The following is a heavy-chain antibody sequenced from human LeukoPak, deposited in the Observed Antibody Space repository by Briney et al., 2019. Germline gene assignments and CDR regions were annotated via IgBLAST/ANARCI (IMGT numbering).Heavy chain of an antibody. Sequence: ASVKVSCKASGYTFTTYGFTWVRQAPGQGLEWMGWISAYNGNTNYAQKFQGRVTMTTDTSTSTVYMELRRLRSDDTAVYYCARSLGYFYYYMDVWGKGTTVTVSS. D-gene: IGHD6-6*01. CDR2: ISAYNGNT. CDR1: GYTFTTYG. V-gene: IGHV1-18*01. J-gene: IGHJ6*03. CDR3: ARSLGYFYYYMDV.